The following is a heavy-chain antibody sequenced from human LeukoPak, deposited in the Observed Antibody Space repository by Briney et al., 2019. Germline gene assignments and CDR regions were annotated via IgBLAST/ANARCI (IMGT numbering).Heavy chain of an antibody. CDR1: GFTFSSYG. CDR2: ISSSSSYI. D-gene: IGHD1-26*01. V-gene: IGHV3-21*01. Sequence: GGSLRLSCAASGFTFSSYGMHWVRQAPGKGLEWVSSISSSSSYIYYADSVKGRFTISRDNAKNSLYLQMNSLRAEDTAVYYCAREFTWWELPPGDVWGQGTTVTVSS. CDR3: AREFTWWELPPGDV. J-gene: IGHJ6*02.